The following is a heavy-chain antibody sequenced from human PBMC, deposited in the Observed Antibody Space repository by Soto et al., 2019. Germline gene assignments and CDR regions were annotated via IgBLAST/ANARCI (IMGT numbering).Heavy chain of an antibody. Sequence: PGGSLRLSCAASGFTFSGYDMHWVRQAPGKGLEWISYISSSTYTKYADSVKGRFTISRDNAKNSVHLQMNSLRADDTSVYYCASQAGYYYGMDVWGQGTTVTVSS. V-gene: IGHV3-11*06. J-gene: IGHJ6*02. D-gene: IGHD6-25*01. CDR1: GFTFSGYD. CDR2: ISSSTYT. CDR3: ASQAGYYYGMDV.